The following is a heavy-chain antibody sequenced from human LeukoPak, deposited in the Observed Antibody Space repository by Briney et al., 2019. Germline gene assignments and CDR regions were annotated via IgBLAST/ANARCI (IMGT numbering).Heavy chain of an antibody. Sequence: GGSLRLSCAASGFTFSSYSMNWVRQAPGKGLEWVSSISSSSYIYYADSVKGRFTISRDNAKNSLYLQMNSLRAEDTAVYYCARVAGGYYYMDVWGKGTTVTVSS. D-gene: IGHD6-19*01. CDR3: ARVAGGYYYMDV. V-gene: IGHV3-21*01. CDR1: GFTFSSYS. CDR2: ISSSSYI. J-gene: IGHJ6*03.